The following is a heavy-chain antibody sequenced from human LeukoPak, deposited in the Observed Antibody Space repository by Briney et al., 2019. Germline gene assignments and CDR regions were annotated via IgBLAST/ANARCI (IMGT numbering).Heavy chain of an antibody. CDR1: GFTFSNYA. CDR3: AKVPLRVRGVWHYYGMDV. CDR2: ISGSGGST. J-gene: IGHJ6*02. D-gene: IGHD3-10*01. Sequence: TGGSLRLSCAASGFTFSNYAMSWVRQAPGRGLEWVSAISGSGGSTYYADSVKGRFTISRDNSKNTLYLQMNSLRAEDTAVYYCAKVPLRVRGVWHYYGMDVWGQGTTVTVSS. V-gene: IGHV3-23*01.